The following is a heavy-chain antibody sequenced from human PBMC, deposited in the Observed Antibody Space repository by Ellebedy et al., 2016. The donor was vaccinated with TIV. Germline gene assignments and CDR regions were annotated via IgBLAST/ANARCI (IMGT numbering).Heavy chain of an antibody. V-gene: IGHV4-59*01. D-gene: IGHD3-10*01. CDR3: ARGGKGSLFLDY. CDR2: IYYSGST. CDR1: GGSISSYY. Sequence: SETLSLXCAVSGGSISSYYWSWIRQPPGKGLEWIGYIYYSGSTNYNPSLKSRVTISVDTSKNQFSLKLSSVTAADTAVYYCARGGKGSLFLDYWGQGTLVTVSS. J-gene: IGHJ4*02.